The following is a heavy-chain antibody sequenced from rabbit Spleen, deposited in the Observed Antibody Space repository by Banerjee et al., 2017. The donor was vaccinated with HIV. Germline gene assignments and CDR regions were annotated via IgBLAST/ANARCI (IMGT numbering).Heavy chain of an antibody. V-gene: IGHV1S40*01. J-gene: IGHJ4*01. CDR3: VRDLTGVIGWNFGW. Sequence: QSLEESGGDLVKPGASLTLTCTASGFSFSSSYYMCWVRQAPGKGLEWLACINAITGKAVYASWAKGRFTFSKTSSTTVTLQMTSLTAADTATYFCVRDLTGVIGWNFGWWGPGTLVTVS. CDR2: INAITGKA. CDR1: GFSFSSSYY. D-gene: IGHD1-1*01.